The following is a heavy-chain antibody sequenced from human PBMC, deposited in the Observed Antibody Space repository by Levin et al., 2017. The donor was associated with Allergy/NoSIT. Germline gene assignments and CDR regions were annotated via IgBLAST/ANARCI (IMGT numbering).Heavy chain of an antibody. J-gene: IGHJ4*02. D-gene: IGHD3-22*01. Sequence: PGGSLRLSCAASGFSFDDYAMHWVRQAPGKGLEWVSGISWNSGNIGYADSVKGRFTISRDNAKNSLYLQMNSLRAEDTALYYCAKAPKGYYYDSSGYYDYWGQGTLVTVSS. CDR2: ISWNSGNI. CDR3: AKAPKGYYYDSSGYYDY. V-gene: IGHV3-9*01. CDR1: GFSFDDYA.